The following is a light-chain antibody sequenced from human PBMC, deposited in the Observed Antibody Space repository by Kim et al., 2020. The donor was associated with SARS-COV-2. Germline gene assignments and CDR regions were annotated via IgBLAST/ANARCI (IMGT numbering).Light chain of an antibody. J-gene: IGKJ1*01. V-gene: IGKV3-15*01. CDR3: QQYNNWPWT. Sequence: EIVMTQSPGSLSVSPGERATLSCRASQTASTNLAWYQQKPGQAPRLLIYATSKRAADIPARFSGSGSGTEFTLSISSLQSEDLAIYYCQQYNNWPWTFGQGTKVEIK. CDR1: QTASTN. CDR2: ATS.